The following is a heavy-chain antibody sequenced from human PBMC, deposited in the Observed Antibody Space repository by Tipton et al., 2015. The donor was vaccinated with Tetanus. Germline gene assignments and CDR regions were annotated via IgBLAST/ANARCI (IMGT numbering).Heavy chain of an antibody. CDR1: GASISSNTYY. D-gene: IGHD3-10*01. CDR2: MNNSGAT. V-gene: IGHV4-39*02. CDR3: ARPEASGRARGFDI. Sequence: TLSLTCTVSGASISSNTYYWAWIRQPPGKGLEWIGTMNNSGATYYNPSLKGRVTISGDTSKNLFSLTSVTASDTAVYYCARPEASGRARGFDIWGQGTKVTVSP. J-gene: IGHJ3*02.